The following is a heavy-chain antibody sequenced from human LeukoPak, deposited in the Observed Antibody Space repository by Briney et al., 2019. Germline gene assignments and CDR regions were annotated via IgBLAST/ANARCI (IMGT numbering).Heavy chain of an antibody. CDR2: MYGSGSS. J-gene: IGHJ6*03. CDR1: DFSISSGYF. D-gene: IGHD4-17*01. V-gene: IGHV4-38-2*02. CDR3: ARELLKYYGAIYNTHFYMDV. Sequence: SETLSLTCDVSDFSISSGYFWGWIREPPGKGLEWIGSMYGSGSSYYNPSLKSRVSFSVDTPKNQFSLKLRSVTAADTDVYCCARELLKYYGAIYNTHFYMDVWGKGTTVIVSS.